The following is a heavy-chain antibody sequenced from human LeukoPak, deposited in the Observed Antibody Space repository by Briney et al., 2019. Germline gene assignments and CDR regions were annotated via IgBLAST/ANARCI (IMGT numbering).Heavy chain of an antibody. CDR2: INAGNGNT. D-gene: IGHD1-26*01. CDR1: GYTFTSYD. Sequence: ASVKVSCKASGYTFTSYDINWVRQAPGQRLEWMGWINAGNGNTKYSQKFQGRVTITRDTSASTAYMELSSLRSEDTAVYYCARGVVGATYYFDYWGQGTLVTVSS. CDR3: ARGVVGATYYFDY. V-gene: IGHV1-3*01. J-gene: IGHJ4*02.